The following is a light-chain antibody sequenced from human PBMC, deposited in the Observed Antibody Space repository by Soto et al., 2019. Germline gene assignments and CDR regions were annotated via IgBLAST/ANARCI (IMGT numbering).Light chain of an antibody. CDR2: GAS. Sequence: EIVMTQSPATLSVSPGERATLSCRASQSVSGNLAWYQQKPGQAPRLLIYGASTRATGIPARFSGSGSGTDLTLTIRSLQSDDFAVCFRQHYNNWPPTFGQGTKVEIK. CDR3: QHYNNWPPT. J-gene: IGKJ1*01. V-gene: IGKV3D-15*01. CDR1: QSVSGN.